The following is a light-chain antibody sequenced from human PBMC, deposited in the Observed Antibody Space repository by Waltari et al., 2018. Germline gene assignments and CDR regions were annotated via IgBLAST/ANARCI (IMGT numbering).Light chain of an antibody. Sequence: QSALTQPPSASGSPGQSFPIPCTGTTSTVGGYTYVSWYQQHPGKAPKLMIYEVSKRPSGVPDRFSGSKSGNTASLTVSGLQAEDEADYYCSSYAGSNNYVFGTGTKVTVL. CDR1: TSTVGGYTY. CDR3: SSYAGSNNYV. CDR2: EVS. J-gene: IGLJ1*01. V-gene: IGLV2-8*01.